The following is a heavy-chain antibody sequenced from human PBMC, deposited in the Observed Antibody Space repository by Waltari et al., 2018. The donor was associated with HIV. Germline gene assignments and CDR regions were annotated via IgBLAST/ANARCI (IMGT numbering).Heavy chain of an antibody. J-gene: IGHJ5*02. V-gene: IGHV4-61*01. D-gene: IGHD2-8*01. CDR2: IYYSGST. CDR3: ARGMAQGWFDP. Sequence: QVQLQESGPGLVKPSATLSLTCTVSGGSVSSGSYYWSWIRQPPGKGLEWTGYIYYSGSTNYNPSLKSRVTISVDTSKNQFSLKLSSVTAADTAVYYCARGMAQGWFDPWGQGTLVTVSS. CDR1: GGSVSSGSYY.